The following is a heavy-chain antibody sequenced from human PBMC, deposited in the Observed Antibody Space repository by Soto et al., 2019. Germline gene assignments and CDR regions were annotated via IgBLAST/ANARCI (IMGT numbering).Heavy chain of an antibody. CDR2: IHYSGST. CDR3: ARALYCSTTSCYGPGDY. J-gene: IGHJ4*02. CDR1: GGSISSYY. Sequence: SETLSLTCTVSGGSISSYYWSWIRRPPGKGLEWIGYIHYSGSTNYNPSLKSRVTISVDTSKNQFSLKLSSVTAADTAVYYCARALYCSTTSCYGPGDYWGQGTLVTVS. D-gene: IGHD2-2*01. V-gene: IGHV4-59*01.